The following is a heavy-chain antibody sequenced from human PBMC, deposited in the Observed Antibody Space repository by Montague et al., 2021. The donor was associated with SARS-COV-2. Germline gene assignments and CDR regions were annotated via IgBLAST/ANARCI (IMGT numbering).Heavy chain of an antibody. J-gene: IGHJ2*01. CDR1: AGSIRDYY. CDR3: ARERSYLYWYFDL. V-gene: IGHV4-4*07. Sequence: SETLSLTCAVSAGSIRDYYWSWIRQPAGKGLEWIGRIYTTGSSDXXLSLQSRVTMSVDTSKNQVSLRLMSVTAADTALYYCARERSYLYWYFDLWGRGTLVTVSS. CDR2: IYTTGSS.